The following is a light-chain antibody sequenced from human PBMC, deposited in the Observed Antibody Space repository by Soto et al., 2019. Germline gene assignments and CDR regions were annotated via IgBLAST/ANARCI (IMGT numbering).Light chain of an antibody. J-gene: IGKJ3*01. CDR1: QSVTNNF. CDR2: GAS. CDR3: QQYGTPLFT. V-gene: IGKV3-20*01. Sequence: IVVTQSPGTLSLSPEERATLSCGASQSVTNNFLAWYQQKPGQAPRLLIYGASSRATGVPDRFSGSGSGTDFTLTISRLEPGDFAVYYCQQYGTPLFTFGPGTKVDIK.